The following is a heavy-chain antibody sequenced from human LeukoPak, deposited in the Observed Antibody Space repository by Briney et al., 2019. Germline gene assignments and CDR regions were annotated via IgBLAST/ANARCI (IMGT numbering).Heavy chain of an antibody. J-gene: IGHJ4*02. Sequence: GGSLRLSCAASGFTFRTYSMNWVRQAPGKGLEWVSCISNSSSYINYADSVKGRFTISRDNAKNLVYLQMNNLRVEDTAVYYCAREDGSGWQTDYWGQGTLVTVSS. V-gene: IGHV3-21*01. CDR2: ISNSSSYI. D-gene: IGHD6-19*01. CDR1: GFTFRTYS. CDR3: AREDGSGWQTDY.